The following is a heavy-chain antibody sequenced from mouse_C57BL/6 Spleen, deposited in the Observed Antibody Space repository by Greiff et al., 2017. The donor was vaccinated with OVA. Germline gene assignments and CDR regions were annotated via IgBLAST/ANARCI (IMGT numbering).Heavy chain of an antibody. V-gene: IGHV1-55*01. Sequence: QVQLQQPGAELVKPGASVKMSCKASGYTFTSYWITWVKQRPGQGLEWIGDIYPGSGSTNYNEKFKSKATLTVDTSSSTAYMQLSSLTSEDSAVYYCARGEYDNYDAMDYWGQGTSVTVSS. D-gene: IGHD2-14*01. J-gene: IGHJ4*01. CDR3: ARGEYDNYDAMDY. CDR2: IYPGSGST. CDR1: GYTFTSYW.